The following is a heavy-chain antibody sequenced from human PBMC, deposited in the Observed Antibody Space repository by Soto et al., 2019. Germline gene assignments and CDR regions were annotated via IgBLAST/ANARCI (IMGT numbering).Heavy chain of an antibody. CDR3: ATAEVDY. V-gene: IGHV3-74*01. Sequence: GGSLRLSCAASGFNFGNNWMHWVRQAPGKGLEWVSRMNSDGRTTHYADSVKGRFTVSRDNAKNTLYLQMNSLRAEDTAVYYCATAEVDYWGPGTLVNVSS. CDR2: MNSDGRTT. CDR1: GFNFGNNW. J-gene: IGHJ4*02.